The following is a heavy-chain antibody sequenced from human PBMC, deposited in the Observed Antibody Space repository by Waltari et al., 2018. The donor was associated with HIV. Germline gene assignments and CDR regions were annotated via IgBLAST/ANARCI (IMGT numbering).Heavy chain of an antibody. CDR1: GFTISLYN. V-gene: IGHV3-48*03. CDR2: ISGEGKNK. Sequence: EVRLVESGGGPVQPGGSLRLSCAASGFTISLYNMNWVRQTPGKGLEWVAYISGEGKNKYYADSVKGRFIISKDNGQNFRHLQMDRLSVDDSAKYFCAREVTSSKVMNYWGQGTPVIVSS. CDR3: AREVTSSKVMNY. D-gene: IGHD2-21*02. J-gene: IGHJ4*02.